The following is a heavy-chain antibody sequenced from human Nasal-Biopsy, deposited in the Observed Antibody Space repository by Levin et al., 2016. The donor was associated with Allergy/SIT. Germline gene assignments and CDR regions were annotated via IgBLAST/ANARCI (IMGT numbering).Heavy chain of an antibody. J-gene: IGHJ4*02. Sequence: SETLSLTCTVSGGSVSSGSYYWSWIRQPPGKGLEWIGYIYYSGSTNYNPSLKSRVTISVDTSKNQFSLKLSSVTAADTAVYYCARAGVSSSPNYWGQGTLVTVSS. V-gene: IGHV4-61*01. D-gene: IGHD6-6*01. CDR1: GGSVSSGSYY. CDR2: IYYSGST. CDR3: ARAGVSSSPNY.